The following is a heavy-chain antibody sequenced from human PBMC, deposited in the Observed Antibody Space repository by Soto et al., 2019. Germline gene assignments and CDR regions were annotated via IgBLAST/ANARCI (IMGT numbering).Heavy chain of an antibody. Sequence: SQTLSLTCAISGDSVSSNSAAWNWIRQSPSRGLEWLGRTYYRSKWYNDYAVSVKSRITINPDTSKNQFSLQLNSVTPEDTAVYYCARVAPLETVGAPRDAFDIWGQGTLV. CDR3: ARVAPLETVGAPRDAFDI. V-gene: IGHV6-1*01. J-gene: IGHJ3*02. CDR1: GDSVSSNSAA. D-gene: IGHD1-26*01. CDR2: TYYRSKWYN.